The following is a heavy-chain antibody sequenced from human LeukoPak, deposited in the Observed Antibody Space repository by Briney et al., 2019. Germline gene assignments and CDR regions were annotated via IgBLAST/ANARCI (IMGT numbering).Heavy chain of an antibody. D-gene: IGHD2-15*01. CDR3: ARGALDIVVVVAATLRRHGMDV. CDR1: GFTFSSYG. V-gene: IGHV3-30*03. Sequence: PGGSLRLSCAASGFTFSSYGMHWVRQAPGKGLEWVAVISYDGSNKYYADSVKGRFTISRDNSKNTLYLQMNSLRAEDTAVYYCARGALDIVVVVAATLRRHGMDVWGQGTTVTVSS. CDR2: ISYDGSNK. J-gene: IGHJ6*02.